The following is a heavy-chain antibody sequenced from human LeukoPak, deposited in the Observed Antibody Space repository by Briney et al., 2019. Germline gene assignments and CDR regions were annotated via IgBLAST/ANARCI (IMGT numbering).Heavy chain of an antibody. CDR1: GFTFDDYA. CDR2: ISWNSGSI. CDR3: AKDISSGLDSHFDY. Sequence: GRSLRLSCAASGFTFDDYAMHWVRQAPGKGLEWVSGISWNSGSIGYADSVKGRFTISRDNAKNSLYLQMNSLGAEDTALYYCAKDISSGLDSHFDYWGQGTLVTVSS. V-gene: IGHV3-9*01. J-gene: IGHJ4*02. D-gene: IGHD6-19*01.